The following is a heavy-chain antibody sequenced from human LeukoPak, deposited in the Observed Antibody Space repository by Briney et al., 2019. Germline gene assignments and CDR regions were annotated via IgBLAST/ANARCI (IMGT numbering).Heavy chain of an antibody. CDR3: ATIPVAGTIAPPWFDP. V-gene: IGHV1-2*02. D-gene: IGHD6-19*01. CDR2: INPNSGGT. J-gene: IGHJ5*02. CDR1: GYTFTGYY. Sequence: ASVKVSCKASGYTFTGYYMHWVRQAPGQGLEWMGWINPNSGGTNYARKFQGRVTMTRDTSISTAYMELSRLRSDDTAVYYCATIPVAGTIAPPWFDPWGQGTLVTVSS.